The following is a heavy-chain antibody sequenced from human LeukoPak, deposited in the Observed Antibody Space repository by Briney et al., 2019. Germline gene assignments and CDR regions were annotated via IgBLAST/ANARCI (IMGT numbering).Heavy chain of an antibody. Sequence: GRSLRLSCAASGFTFDDYAMHWVRQAPGKGLEWVSGISWNSGSIGYADSVKGRFTISRDNAKNSLHLQMNSLRAEDTALYYCAKDRGGWFHFDYWGQGTLVTVSS. V-gene: IGHV3-9*01. D-gene: IGHD6-19*01. CDR2: ISWNSGSI. J-gene: IGHJ4*02. CDR1: GFTFDDYA. CDR3: AKDRGGWFHFDY.